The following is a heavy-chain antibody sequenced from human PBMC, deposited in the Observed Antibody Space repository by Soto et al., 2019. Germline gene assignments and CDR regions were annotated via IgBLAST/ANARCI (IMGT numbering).Heavy chain of an antibody. V-gene: IGHV1-69*13. CDR3: ARESRYCSGGSCYFLPGIDY. D-gene: IGHD2-15*01. Sequence: SVKVSCKASGGTFSGYAISWVRQAPGQGLEWMGGIIPIFGTANYAQKFQGRVTITADESTSTAYMELSSLRSEDTAVYYCARESRYCSGGSCYFLPGIDYWGQGTLVTVSS. CDR1: GGTFSGYA. CDR2: IIPIFGTA. J-gene: IGHJ4*02.